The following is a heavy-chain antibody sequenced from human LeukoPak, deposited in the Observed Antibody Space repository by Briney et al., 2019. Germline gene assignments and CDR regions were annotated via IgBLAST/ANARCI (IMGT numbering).Heavy chain of an antibody. D-gene: IGHD6-13*01. J-gene: IGHJ4*02. Sequence: ETLSLTCTVSGGSISSYYWSWIRQPPGKGLEWIGYIYYSGTTNYSPSLKSRVTISVDTSKNQFSLKLSSVTAADTAVYYCARGVYIAAAQYGYWGQGTLVTVSS. CDR2: IYYSGTT. CDR3: ARGVYIAAAQYGY. V-gene: IGHV4-59*01. CDR1: GGSISSYY.